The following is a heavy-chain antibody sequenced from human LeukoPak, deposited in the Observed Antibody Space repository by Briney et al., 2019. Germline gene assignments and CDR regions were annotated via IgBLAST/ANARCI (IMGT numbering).Heavy chain of an antibody. CDR1: GYTFTSYG. D-gene: IGHD2-2*01. CDR2: ISAYNGNT. V-gene: IGHV1-18*01. CDR3: AREPDIVVVPAAIVYYYYGMDV. Sequence: ASVTVSCKASGYTFTSYGISWVRQAPGQGLEWMGWISAYNGNTNYAQKLQGRVTMTTDTSTSTAYMELRSLRSDDTAVYYCAREPDIVVVPAAIVYYYYGMDVWGQGTTVTVSS. J-gene: IGHJ6*02.